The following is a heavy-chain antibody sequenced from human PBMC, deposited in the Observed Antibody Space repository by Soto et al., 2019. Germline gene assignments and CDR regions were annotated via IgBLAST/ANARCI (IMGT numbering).Heavy chain of an antibody. CDR2: IKSDGNER. Sequence: EVQLVESGGGLVHPGGSLRLSCAASGFTFSIYSMSWVRQAPGRGPEWVANIKSDGNERYYVDSVRGRFTISRDNAKNALYLQMDSLRAEDTAVYYWERHNWWHFDWGQGTLVTVSS. D-gene: IGHD1-1*01. J-gene: IGHJ4*02. V-gene: IGHV3-7*04. CDR1: GFTFSIYS. CDR3: ERHNWWHFD.